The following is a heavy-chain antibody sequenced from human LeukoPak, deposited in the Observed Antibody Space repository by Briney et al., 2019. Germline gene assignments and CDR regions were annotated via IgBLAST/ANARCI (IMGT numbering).Heavy chain of an antibody. Sequence: SETLSLTCAVSGVSITSVDWWSWVRQPPGKGLEWLGEIYHSGTTKYNPSLKSRLTISVDKSKNQFSLKLSSVTAADTAVYYCARGATAQDYYYYYYMDVWGKGTTVTVSS. J-gene: IGHJ6*03. D-gene: IGHD5-18*01. CDR1: GVSITSVDW. CDR3: ARGATAQDYYYYYYMDV. V-gene: IGHV4-4*02. CDR2: IYHSGTT.